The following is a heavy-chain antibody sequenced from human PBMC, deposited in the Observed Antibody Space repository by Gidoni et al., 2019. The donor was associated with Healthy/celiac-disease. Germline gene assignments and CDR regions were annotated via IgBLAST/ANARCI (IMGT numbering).Heavy chain of an antibody. CDR2: IIPIVGKA. Sequence: QVQLVQSGAEVKKPGSSVKVSCKASGGTFSSYAISWVRQAPGQGLEWMGGIIPIVGKANYAQKFQGRVTITADESTSTAYMELSSLRSEDTAVYYCASVAAAGMTFDIWGQGTMVTVSS. V-gene: IGHV1-69*01. CDR1: GGTFSSYA. D-gene: IGHD6-13*01. CDR3: ASVAAAGMTFDI. J-gene: IGHJ3*02.